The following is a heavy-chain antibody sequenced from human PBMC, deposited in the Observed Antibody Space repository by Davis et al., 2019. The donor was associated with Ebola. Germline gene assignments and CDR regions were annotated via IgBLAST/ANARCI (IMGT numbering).Heavy chain of an antibody. CDR1: GGSIRSSSHY. CDR3: ARDHYPVTELIDY. Sequence: MPSETLSLTCTVSGGSIRSSSHYWGWIRQPPGKGLEWMGSIFRTGATSYNPSLKSRVTISLDTSKNHFSLKLSSVTAADTAVYYCARDHYPVTELIDYWGQGTLVTVSS. J-gene: IGHJ4*02. D-gene: IGHD4-11*01. CDR2: IFRTGAT. V-gene: IGHV4-39*02.